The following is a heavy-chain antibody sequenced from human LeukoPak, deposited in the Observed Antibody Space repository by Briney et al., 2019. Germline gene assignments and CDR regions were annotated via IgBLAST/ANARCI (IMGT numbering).Heavy chain of an antibody. D-gene: IGHD3-22*01. Sequence: GGSLRLSCAASGFTFSTYAMSWVRQAPGKGLEWVSAFSGSGGNTYYADSVKGRFTISRDNAKDSLYLQMNSLRAEDTAVYYCARDPEGSSGYLGDYWGQGTLVTVSS. J-gene: IGHJ4*02. V-gene: IGHV3-23*01. CDR2: FSGSGGNT. CDR3: ARDPEGSSGYLGDY. CDR1: GFTFSTYA.